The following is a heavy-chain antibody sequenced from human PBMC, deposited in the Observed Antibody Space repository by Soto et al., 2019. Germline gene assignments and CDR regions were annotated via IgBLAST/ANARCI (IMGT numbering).Heavy chain of an antibody. CDR3: AKERDGGGDSYRTKGLDY. D-gene: IGHD2-21*02. J-gene: IGHJ4*02. V-gene: IGHV3-30*18. Sequence: QVQLVESGGGVVQPGRSLRLSCAASGFTFSSYGMHWVRQAPGKGLEWVAVISYDGSNKYYADSVKGRFTISRDNSKNTLYLQMSSLRAEDTAVYYCAKERDGGGDSYRTKGLDYWGQGTLVTVSS. CDR2: ISYDGSNK. CDR1: GFTFSSYG.